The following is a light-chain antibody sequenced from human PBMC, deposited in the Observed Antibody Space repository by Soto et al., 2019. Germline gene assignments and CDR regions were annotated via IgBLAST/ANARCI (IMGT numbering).Light chain of an antibody. CDR2: NNN. CDR3: ATWDDKLDGPV. CDR1: RFNIGSQV. J-gene: IGLJ3*02. Sequence: QSVLTQPPSASGAPGQRVTISCSGIRFNIGSQVVQWFQHIAGTAPKLLMQNNNERPSGVPDRFSGSKSGTSASLAISGLQSEDEGDDECATWDDKLDGPVFGGGTKLTFL. V-gene: IGLV1-44*01.